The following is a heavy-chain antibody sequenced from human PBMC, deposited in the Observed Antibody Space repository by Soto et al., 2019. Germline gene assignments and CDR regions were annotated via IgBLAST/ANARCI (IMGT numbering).Heavy chain of an antibody. V-gene: IGHV4-34*01. CDR1: GGSFSGYY. J-gene: IGHJ5*02. CDR3: ARGSHLVRGVKTWFDP. D-gene: IGHD3-10*01. Sequence: QVQLQQWGAGLLKPSETLSLTCAVYGGSFSGYYWSWIRQPPGKGLEWIGEINHSGSTNYNPSLKSRVTISVDTSKNQFSLKMSSVTAADTAVYYCARGSHLVRGVKTWFDPWGQGTLVTVSS. CDR2: INHSGST.